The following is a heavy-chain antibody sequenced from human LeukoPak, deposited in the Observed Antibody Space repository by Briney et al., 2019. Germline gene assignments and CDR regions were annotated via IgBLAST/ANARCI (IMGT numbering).Heavy chain of an antibody. CDR2: INSRGSGE. V-gene: IGHV3-21*01. D-gene: IGHD2-8*01. CDR1: GFTFSSYS. J-gene: IGHJ4*02. CDR3: AREGSIVPHQDLDY. Sequence: GGSLRLSCAASGFTFSSYSMNWVRQAPGKGLEWVSSINSRGSGEYYADSVKGRFTISRDNARNSLYLQMNSLRVEDTAVYYCAREGSIVPHQDLDYWGQGSLVTVSS.